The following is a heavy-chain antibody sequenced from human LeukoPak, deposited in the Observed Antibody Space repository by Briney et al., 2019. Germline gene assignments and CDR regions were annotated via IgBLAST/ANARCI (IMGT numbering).Heavy chain of an antibody. CDR1: GFTFSSYT. V-gene: IGHV3-21*01. CDR3: ARGGYGHNMDV. Sequence: GGSLRLSCEASGFTFSSYTLTWVRQAPGKGLEWVSSISSSSGYIYYADSVKGRFTISRDNAKNTVYLQMNSLRAEDTAVYYCARGGYGHNMDVWGEGTTVTVSS. CDR2: ISSSSGYI. J-gene: IGHJ6*03. D-gene: IGHD3-10*01.